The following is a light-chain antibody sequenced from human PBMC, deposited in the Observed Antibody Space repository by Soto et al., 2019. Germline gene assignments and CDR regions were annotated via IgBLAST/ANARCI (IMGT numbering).Light chain of an antibody. J-gene: IGKJ4*01. V-gene: IGKV1-5*01. CDR2: DAS. CDR1: QSIRSR. Sequence: GDRVTITCRASQSIRSRLAWYQQKPGKAPKLLIYDASNLESGVPSRFSGSGSGTEFTLTISSLQPDDFATYYCQQYNSYSLTFGGGTRVDIK. CDR3: QQYNSYSLT.